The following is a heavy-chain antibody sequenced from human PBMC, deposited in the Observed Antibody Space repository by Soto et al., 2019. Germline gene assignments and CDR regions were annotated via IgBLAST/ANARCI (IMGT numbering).Heavy chain of an antibody. CDR3: ARRYCSGGSCYHGALTS. CDR1: GYTFTSYY. J-gene: IGHJ5*02. Sequence: ASVKVCCKASGYTFTSYYMHWVRQAPGQGLEWMGIINPSGGSTSYAQKFQGRVTMTRDTPTSTVYMELSSLRSEDTAVYYCARRYCSGGSCYHGALTSWGQGTLVTVSS. CDR2: INPSGGST. V-gene: IGHV1-46*01. D-gene: IGHD2-15*01.